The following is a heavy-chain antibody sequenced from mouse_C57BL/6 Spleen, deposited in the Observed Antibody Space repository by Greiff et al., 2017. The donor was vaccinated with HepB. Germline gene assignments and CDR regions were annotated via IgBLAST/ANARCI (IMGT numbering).Heavy chain of an antibody. Sequence: EVQLVESGGGLVKPGGSLKLSCAASGFTFSDYGMHWVRQAPEKGLEWVAYISSGSSTIYYADTVKGRFTISRDNAKNTLFLQMTRLRSEDTAMYYCARRNYGNFDYWGQGTTLTVSS. CDR2: ISSGSSTI. J-gene: IGHJ2*01. CDR3: ARRNYGNFDY. CDR1: GFTFSDYG. D-gene: IGHD1-1*01. V-gene: IGHV5-17*01.